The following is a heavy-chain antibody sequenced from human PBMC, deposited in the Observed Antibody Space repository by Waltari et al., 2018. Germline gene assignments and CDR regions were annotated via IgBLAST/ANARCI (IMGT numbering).Heavy chain of an antibody. Sequence: QVQLQESGPGLVKPSETLSLTCAVSGYSISSGYYWGWIRQPPGKGLEWIGSIYHSGSTYYNPSLKSRVTISVDTSKNQFSLKLSSVTAADTAVYYCARHERGYSGYDLKWFDYWGQGTLVTVSS. CDR1: GYSISSGYY. CDR2: IYHSGST. D-gene: IGHD5-12*01. V-gene: IGHV4-38-2*01. J-gene: IGHJ4*02. CDR3: ARHERGYSGYDLKWFDY.